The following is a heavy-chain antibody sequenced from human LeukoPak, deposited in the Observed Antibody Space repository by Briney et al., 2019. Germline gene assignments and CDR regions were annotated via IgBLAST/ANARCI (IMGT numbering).Heavy chain of an antibody. CDR2: IYSGGST. CDR3: ARDRRKKDIVVVPAAN. D-gene: IGHD2-2*01. V-gene: IGHV3-66*01. J-gene: IGHJ4*02. CDR1: GFTVSSNY. Sequence: GGSLRLSCAASGFTVSSNYMSWVRQAPGKGLEWVSVIYSGGSTYYADSVKGRFTISRDNSKNTLYLQMNSLRAEDTAVYYCARDRRKKDIVVVPAANWGQGTLVTVPS.